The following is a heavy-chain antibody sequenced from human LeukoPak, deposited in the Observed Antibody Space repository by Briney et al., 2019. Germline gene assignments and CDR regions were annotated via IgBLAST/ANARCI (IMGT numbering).Heavy chain of an antibody. CDR3: ARNLPGDAFDI. V-gene: IGHV4-59*01. D-gene: IGHD1-14*01. J-gene: IGHJ3*02. Sequence: SETLSLTCTVSGGSISSYYWSWIRQPPGKGLEWIGYIYYSGSTNYTPSLKSRVTISVDTSKNQFSLKLSSVTAADTAVYYCARNLPGDAFDIWGQGTMVTVSS. CDR1: GGSISSYY. CDR2: IYYSGST.